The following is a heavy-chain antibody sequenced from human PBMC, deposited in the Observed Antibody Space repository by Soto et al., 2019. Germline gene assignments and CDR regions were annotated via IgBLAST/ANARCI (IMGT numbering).Heavy chain of an antibody. J-gene: IGHJ4*02. CDR3: ARPTGGTVTDYYFDY. Sequence: ASVKVSCKASGGTFSSYAISWVRQAPGQGLEWMGGIIPIFGTANYAQKFQGRVTITADESTSTAYMEMSSLKAADTAMYYCARPTGGTVTDYYFDYWGQGTLVTVSS. D-gene: IGHD4-17*01. CDR2: IIPIFGTA. V-gene: IGHV1-69*13. CDR1: GGTFSSYA.